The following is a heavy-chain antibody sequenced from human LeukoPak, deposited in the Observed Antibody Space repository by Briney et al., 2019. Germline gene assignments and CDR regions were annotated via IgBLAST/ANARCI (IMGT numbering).Heavy chain of an antibody. CDR1: GFTFDDYA. CDR3: ARQTTVVTPFDY. Sequence: PGGSLRLSCAASGFTFDDYAMHWVRQAPGKGLEWVSGISWNSGSIGYADSVKGRFTISRDNAKNSLYLQMNSLRAEDTALYYCARQTTVVTPFDYWGQGTLVTVSS. CDR2: ISWNSGSI. J-gene: IGHJ4*02. D-gene: IGHD4-23*01. V-gene: IGHV3-9*01.